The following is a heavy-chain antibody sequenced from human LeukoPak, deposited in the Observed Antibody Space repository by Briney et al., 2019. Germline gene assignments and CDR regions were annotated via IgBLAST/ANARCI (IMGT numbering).Heavy chain of an antibody. V-gene: IGHV4-34*01. CDR3: ARSRYCSSTSCYAH. D-gene: IGHD2-2*01. J-gene: IGHJ4*02. CDR1: GGSFSGYY. CDR2: INHSGST. Sequence: SETLSLTCAVYGGSFSGYYWSWIRQPPGKGLEWIGEINHSGSTNYNPSLKSRVTISVDTSKNQFSLKLSSVTAADTAVYYCARSRYCSSTSCYAHWGQGTLVTVSS.